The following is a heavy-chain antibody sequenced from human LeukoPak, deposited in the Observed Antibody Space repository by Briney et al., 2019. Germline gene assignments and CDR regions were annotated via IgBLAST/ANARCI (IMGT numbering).Heavy chain of an antibody. D-gene: IGHD3-9*01. V-gene: IGHV1-46*01. CDR3: ARDRSAVLRYFDWLLGANWFDP. J-gene: IGHJ5*02. CDR1: GYTFTNYF. Sequence: GASVKVSCEASGYTFTNYFMHWVRQAPGQGLEWMGIINPSVGATSYAHKFQGRITVTRDMSTNTVYLELTSLKSEDAAVYYCARDRSAVLRYFDWLLGANWFDPWGQGTLVTVSS. CDR2: INPSVGAT.